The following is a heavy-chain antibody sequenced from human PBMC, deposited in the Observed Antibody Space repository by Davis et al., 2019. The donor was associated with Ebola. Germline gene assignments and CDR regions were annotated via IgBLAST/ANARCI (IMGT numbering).Heavy chain of an antibody. CDR2: IYYSGST. V-gene: IGHV4-59*01. J-gene: IGHJ5*02. Sequence: SETLSLTCTVSAASISSYYWSWIRQPPGKGLEWIAYIYYSGSTNYNPSLKSRVTISVATSKNQFSLKLSSVTAADTAVYYCARVGYDFWSGYYTGNWFDPWGQGTLVTVSS. D-gene: IGHD3-3*01. CDR1: AASISSYY. CDR3: ARVGYDFWSGYYTGNWFDP.